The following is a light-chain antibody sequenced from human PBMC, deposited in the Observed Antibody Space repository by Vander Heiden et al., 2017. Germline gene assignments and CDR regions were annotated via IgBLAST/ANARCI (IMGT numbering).Light chain of an antibody. CDR3: SSFTRTRTYV. CDR1: SSDVGRFNY. CDR2: DVN. V-gene: IGLV2-14*03. Sequence: QSALTQPASVSGSPGQSIAISCTGTSSDVGRFNYVSWYQQHPGKAPKLMIFDVNNRPSGVSDRFSGSKSGNTASLTISGLQAEDEADYYCSSFTRTRTYVFGTGTKVTVL. J-gene: IGLJ1*01.